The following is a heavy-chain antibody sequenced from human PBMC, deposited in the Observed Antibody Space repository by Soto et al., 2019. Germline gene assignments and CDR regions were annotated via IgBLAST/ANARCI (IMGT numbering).Heavy chain of an antibody. CDR2: IIPIFGTA. V-gene: IGHV1-69*01. D-gene: IGHD3-10*01. CDR1: GGTFSSYA. Sequence: QVQLVQSGAEVKKPGSSVKVSCKASGGTFSSYAISWVRQAPGQGLEWMGGIIPIFGTANYAQKFQGRVTITADESTSSAYMELSSLRSEDTAVYYCARETYGSGSYFPNWFDPWGQGTLVTVSS. CDR3: ARETYGSGSYFPNWFDP. J-gene: IGHJ5*02.